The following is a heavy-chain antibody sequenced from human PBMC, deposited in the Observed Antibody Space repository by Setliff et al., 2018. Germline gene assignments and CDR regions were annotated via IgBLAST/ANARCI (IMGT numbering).Heavy chain of an antibody. J-gene: IGHJ4*02. CDR2: IYYRGDT. D-gene: IGHD1-1*01. CDR1: GASISSSYW. CDR3: AKGGGRYHSDS. V-gene: IGHV4-4*02. Sequence: SETLSLTCAVSGASISSSYWWSWVRQPPGKGLEWIGRIYYRGDTYYNPSLKGRLTISVDTAQNQFSLRLTSVTAADTAVYYCAKGGGRYHSDSWGQGILVTVSS.